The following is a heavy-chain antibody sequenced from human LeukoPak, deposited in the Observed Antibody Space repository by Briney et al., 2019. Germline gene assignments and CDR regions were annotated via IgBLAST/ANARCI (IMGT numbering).Heavy chain of an antibody. CDR1: GYTFTNNY. Sequence: ASVKVSCKAPGYTFTNNYLHWVRQAPGQGLEWMGMIYPRDGSTSYAQDFQGRVTVTRDTSTTTVHMELRGLRSEDTAVYYCARDQEGFDYWGQGTVVTVSS. CDR3: ARDQEGFDY. CDR2: IYPRDGST. V-gene: IGHV1-46*01. J-gene: IGHJ4*02.